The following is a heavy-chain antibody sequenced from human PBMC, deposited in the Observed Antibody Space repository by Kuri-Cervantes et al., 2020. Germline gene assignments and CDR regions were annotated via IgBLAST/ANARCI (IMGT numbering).Heavy chain of an antibody. CDR2: IKQGGCEK. CDR1: GFAFSTCW. CDR3: ARGYGSGSYFWSHYYYGMDV. J-gene: IGHJ6*02. V-gene: IGHV3-7*01. D-gene: IGHD3-10*01. Sequence: GESLKISCVASGFAFSTCWMSWVRQGPGKGLEWVANIKQGGCEKYYVDSVNGRFTISRDNAKNSLYLQMNSLRAEDTAVYYCARGYGSGSYFWSHYYYGMDVWGQGTTVTVSS.